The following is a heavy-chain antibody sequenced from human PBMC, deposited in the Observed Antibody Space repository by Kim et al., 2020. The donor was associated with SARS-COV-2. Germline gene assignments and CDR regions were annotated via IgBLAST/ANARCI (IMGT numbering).Heavy chain of an antibody. V-gene: IGHV3-48*02. Sequence: IYYADAEEGRFTISRDNAKNSLFLQMNSLRDEDTALYYCVRDRIAGAFDMWGQGTMVTVSS. J-gene: IGHJ3*02. CDR2: I. CDR3: VRDRIAGAFDM. D-gene: IGHD2-15*01.